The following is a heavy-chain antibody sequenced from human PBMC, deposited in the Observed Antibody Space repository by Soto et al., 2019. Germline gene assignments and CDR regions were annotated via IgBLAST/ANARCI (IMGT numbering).Heavy chain of an antibody. CDR3: ARDPGGYFDY. J-gene: IGHJ4*02. V-gene: IGHV3-30-3*01. CDR2: ISYDGSNK. Sequence: GGSLRLSCAASGFTFSSYAMHWVRQAPGKGLEWVAVISYDGSNKYYADSVKGRFTISRDNSKNTLYLQMNSLRAEDTAVYYCARDPGGYFDYWGQGTLVTVSS. CDR1: GFTFSSYA. D-gene: IGHD2-15*01.